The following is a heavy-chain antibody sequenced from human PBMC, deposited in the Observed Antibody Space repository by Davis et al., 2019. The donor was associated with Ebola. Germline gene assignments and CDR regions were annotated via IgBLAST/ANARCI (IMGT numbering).Heavy chain of an antibody. Sequence: AASVNVSFKASVTTISTYTIDWVRQAPGHGLELMGRINPNSGGINYAQKFQGRVTMTRDTSISTAYMELSRLRSDDTAVYYCARVLRVVDATGDWCDPWGQGTLVTVSS. CDR3: ARVLRVVDATGDWCDP. V-gene: IGHV1-2*06. CDR2: INPNSGGI. J-gene: IGHJ5*02. CDR1: VTTISTYT. D-gene: IGHD2-15*01.